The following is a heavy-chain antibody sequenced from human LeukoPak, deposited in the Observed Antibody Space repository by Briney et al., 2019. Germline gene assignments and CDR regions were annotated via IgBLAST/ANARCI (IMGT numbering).Heavy chain of an antibody. CDR2: IYSGGST. V-gene: IGHV3-53*05. Sequence: GGSLRLSCAASGFTVSSNYMSWVRQAPGKGLEWVSIIYSGGSTFYADSVKGRFTISRDNSKNTLYLQMNSLRSDDTAVYYCARTRRDGYNYEVDYFDYWGQGTLVTVSS. CDR1: GFTVSSNY. J-gene: IGHJ4*02. CDR3: ARTRRDGYNYEVDYFDY. D-gene: IGHD5-24*01.